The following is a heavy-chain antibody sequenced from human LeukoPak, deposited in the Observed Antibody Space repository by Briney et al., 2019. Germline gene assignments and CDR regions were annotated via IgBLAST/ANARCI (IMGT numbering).Heavy chain of an antibody. CDR2: ISAYNGNT. J-gene: IGHJ5*02. D-gene: IGHD6-6*01. V-gene: IGHV1-18*01. CDR1: GYTFTSYG. CDR3: ARVGSIAGPRNWFDP. Sequence: ASVKVSCKASGYTFTSYGISWVRQAPGQGLEWMGWISAYNGNTNYAQKLQGRVTMTTDTSTSTAYMELRSLRSDDTAVYCCARVGSIAGPRNWFDPWGQGTLVTVSS.